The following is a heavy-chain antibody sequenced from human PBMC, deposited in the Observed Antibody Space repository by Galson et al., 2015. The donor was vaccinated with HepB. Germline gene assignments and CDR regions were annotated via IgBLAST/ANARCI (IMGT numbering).Heavy chain of an antibody. CDR2: ISYDGSNK. CDR1: GFIFSRYA. D-gene: IGHD3-3*01. V-gene: IGHV3-30-3*01. CDR3: ARAKGYYDFWSGTPTDY. J-gene: IGHJ4*02. Sequence: SLRLSCAASGFIFSRYAMHFVRQAPGQGLEWVALISYDGSNKYYADSVKGRFTISRDNSKNTLYLQMNSLRREDTAIYYCARAKGYYDFWSGTPTDYWGQGTLVTVSS.